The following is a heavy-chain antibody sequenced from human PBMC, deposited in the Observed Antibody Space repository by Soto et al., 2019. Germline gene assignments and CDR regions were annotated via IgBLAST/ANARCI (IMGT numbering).Heavy chain of an antibody. CDR2: INPSGGST. Sequence: ASVKPSCKASGYTYTSYYMHWVRQAPGQGLEWMGIINPSGGSTSYAQKFQGRVTMTRDTSTSTVYMELSSLRSEDTAVYYCARDPNIVLVPAALRSYYYYGMDVWGQGTTVTVSS. V-gene: IGHV1-46*01. CDR1: GYTYTSYY. CDR3: ARDPNIVLVPAALRSYYYYGMDV. D-gene: IGHD2-2*01. J-gene: IGHJ6*02.